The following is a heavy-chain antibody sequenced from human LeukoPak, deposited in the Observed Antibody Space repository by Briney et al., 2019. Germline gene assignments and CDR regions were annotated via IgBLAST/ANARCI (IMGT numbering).Heavy chain of an antibody. V-gene: IGHV1-69*04. CDR1: GATFSSYA. CDR3: ARTDYYGSGSYDYYGMDV. Sequence: SVKVSCKASGATFSSYAISWVRQAPGQGLEWMGRIIPIFGIANYAQKFQGRVTITADKSTSTAYMELSSLRSEDTAVYYCARTDYYGSGSYDYYGMDVWGQGTTVTVSS. J-gene: IGHJ6*02. D-gene: IGHD3-10*01. CDR2: IIPIFGIA.